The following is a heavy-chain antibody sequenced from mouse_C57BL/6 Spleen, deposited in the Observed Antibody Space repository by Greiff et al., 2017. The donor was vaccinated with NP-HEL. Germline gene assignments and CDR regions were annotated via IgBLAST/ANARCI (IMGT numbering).Heavy chain of an antibody. CDR1: GFTFSDYG. V-gene: IGHV5-17*01. J-gene: IGHJ3*01. D-gene: IGHD1-1*01. CDR3: ARERYYGSFAY. CDR2: ISSGSSTI. Sequence: EVQVVESGGGLVKPGGSLKLSCAASGFTFSDYGMHWVRQAPEKGLEWVAYISSGSSTIYYADTVKGRFTISRDNAKNNLFLQMTSLRSEDTAMYYCARERYYGSFAYWGQGTLVTVSA.